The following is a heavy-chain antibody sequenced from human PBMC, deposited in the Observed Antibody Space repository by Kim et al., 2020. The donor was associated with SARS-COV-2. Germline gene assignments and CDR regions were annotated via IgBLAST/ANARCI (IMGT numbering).Heavy chain of an antibody. V-gene: IGHV1-69*13. J-gene: IGHJ4*01. D-gene: IGHD2-21*01. CDR1: GGTFSSYA. CDR2: IIPIFGTA. CDR3: ARVNEYCGGDCYSSEAWVYFGY. Sequence: SVKVSCKASGGTFSSYAISWVRQAPGQGLEWMGGIIPIFGTANYAQKFQGRVTITADESTSTAYMELSRLRSEDTAVYYCARVNEYCGGDCYSSEAWVYFGYWGQEPWSPSPQ.